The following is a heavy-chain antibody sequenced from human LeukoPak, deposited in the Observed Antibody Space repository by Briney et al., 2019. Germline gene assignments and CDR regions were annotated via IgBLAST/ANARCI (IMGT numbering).Heavy chain of an antibody. CDR2: ISSSGSTI. Sequence: GGSLRLSCGASGFTFSSYEMNWVRQAPGKGLEGVSYISSSGSTIYYSDSVKGRFTISRDNAKNSLYLQMNSLRAEDTAVYYCAKEVVSGDYFDYWGQGTLVTVSS. CDR1: GFTFSSYE. J-gene: IGHJ4*02. CDR3: AKEVVSGDYFDY. D-gene: IGHD2-15*01. V-gene: IGHV3-48*03.